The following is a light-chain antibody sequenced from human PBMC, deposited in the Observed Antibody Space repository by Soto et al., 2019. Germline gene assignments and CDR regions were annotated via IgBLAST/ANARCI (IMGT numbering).Light chain of an antibody. CDR3: SSYTINRTYV. CDR2: EVS. CDR1: SSDVGGYNY. V-gene: IGLV2-14*01. J-gene: IGLJ1*01. Sequence: SALTQPASVSGSPGQSITISCTGTSSDVGGYNYVSWYQQNPGKAPKLMIYEVSNRPSGVSNRFSGSKSGNMASLTISGLQAEDEADYYCSSYTINRTYVFGTGTKV.